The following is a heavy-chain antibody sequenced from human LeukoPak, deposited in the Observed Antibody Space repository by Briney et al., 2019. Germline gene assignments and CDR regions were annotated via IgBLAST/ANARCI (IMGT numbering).Heavy chain of an antibody. J-gene: IGHJ3*01. V-gene: IGHV1-18*01. CDR2: ISAYNGNT. D-gene: IGHD3-3*01. CDR3: ARVYYDFWSGYEYDTFDL. Sequence: GASVKVSCKASGYTFTSYGISWVRQTPGQGLEGMGWISAYNGNTNYAQKVKGRVTMTRDTATSTAYMEVRRLRADDTAVYYCARVYYDFWSGYEYDTFDLWGQGTMVTVSS. CDR1: GYTFTSYG.